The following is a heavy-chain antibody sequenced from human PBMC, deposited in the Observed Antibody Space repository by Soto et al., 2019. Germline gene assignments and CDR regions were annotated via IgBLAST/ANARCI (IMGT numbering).Heavy chain of an antibody. J-gene: IGHJ4*02. CDR3: ARGVLGYCTNGVCPQDFDY. CDR2: INAGNGNT. D-gene: IGHD2-8*01. Sequence: GASVKVSCKASGYTFTSYAMHWVRQAPGQRLEWMGWINAGNGNTKYSQKFQGRVTITRDTSASTAYMELSSLRSEDTAVYYCARGVLGYCTNGVCPQDFDYWGQGTLVTVSS. CDR1: GYTFTSYA. V-gene: IGHV1-3*01.